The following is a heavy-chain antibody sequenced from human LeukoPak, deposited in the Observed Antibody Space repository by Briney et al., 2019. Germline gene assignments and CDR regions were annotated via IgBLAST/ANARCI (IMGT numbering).Heavy chain of an antibody. D-gene: IGHD6-13*01. Sequence: GGSLGLSCAASGFTFSNYAMSWVRQAPGKGLEWVSTISGSGGSTYCADSVKGRFTISRDISKNTLYLQMNSLRDEDTAVYYCAKDGAAGAIDYYYYGMDVWGQGTTVTVSS. J-gene: IGHJ6*02. V-gene: IGHV3-23*01. CDR1: GFTFSNYA. CDR3: AKDGAAGAIDYYYYGMDV. CDR2: ISGSGGST.